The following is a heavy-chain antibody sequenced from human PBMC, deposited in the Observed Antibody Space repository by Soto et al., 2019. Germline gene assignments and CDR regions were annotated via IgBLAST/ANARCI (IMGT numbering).Heavy chain of an antibody. CDR2: ISYSGST. CDR3: ASRTHYGSGDNGPWDY. CDR1: GGSISSSSYY. Sequence: SETLSLTCTVSGGSISSSSYYWGWIRQPPGKGLEWIGSISYSGSTYYNPSLKSRVTISVDMSKSQFSLKLSSVTAADTAVYYCASRTHYGSGDNGPWDYWGQGTLVPVSS. J-gene: IGHJ4*02. V-gene: IGHV4-39*01. D-gene: IGHD6-19*01.